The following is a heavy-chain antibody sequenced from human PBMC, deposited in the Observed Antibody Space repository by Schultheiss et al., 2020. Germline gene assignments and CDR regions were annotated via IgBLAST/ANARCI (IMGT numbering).Heavy chain of an antibody. CDR3: ARDLKWLVEG. J-gene: IGHJ4*02. V-gene: IGHV3-48*04. CDR2: ISSSGSTI. Sequence: GGSLRLSCAASGFTFSSYSMNWVRQAPGKGLEWVSYISSSGSTIYYADSVKGRFTISRDNAKNSLYLQMNSLRAEDTAVYYCARDLKWLVEGWGQGTLVTVSS. CDR1: GFTFSSYS. D-gene: IGHD6-19*01.